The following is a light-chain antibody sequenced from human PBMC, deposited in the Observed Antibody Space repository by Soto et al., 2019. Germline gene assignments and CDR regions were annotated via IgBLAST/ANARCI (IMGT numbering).Light chain of an antibody. CDR1: QSLNSR. V-gene: IGKV1-5*01. Sequence: DSQMTQSPSTLSGSVGDRVALTCRASQSLNSRLAWYQQRPGKAPKLLIYDASTLESGVPSRFSGSGSGTEFTLTINNLQPDDLATYICQQYKSYSTFGRGTKVDIK. J-gene: IGKJ1*01. CDR2: DAS. CDR3: QQYKSYST.